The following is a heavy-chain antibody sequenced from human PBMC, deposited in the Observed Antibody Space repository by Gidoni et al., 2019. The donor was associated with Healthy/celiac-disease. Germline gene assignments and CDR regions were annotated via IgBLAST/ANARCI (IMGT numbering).Heavy chain of an antibody. D-gene: IGHD2-15*01. CDR2: IIPIFGTA. CDR1: GGTFSSYA. Sequence: QVQLVQSGAEVQKPVSSVKVSCKASGGTFSSYAISWVRQAPGQGLEWMGGIIPIFGTANYAQKFQGRVTITADESTSTAYMELSSLRSEDTAVYYCAREASYCSGGSCYDPKYFDLWGRGTLVTVSS. J-gene: IGHJ2*01. CDR3: AREASYCSGGSCYDPKYFDL. V-gene: IGHV1-69*01.